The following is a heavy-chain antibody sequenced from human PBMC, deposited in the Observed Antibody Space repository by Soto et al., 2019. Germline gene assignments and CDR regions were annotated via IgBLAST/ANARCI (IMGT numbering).Heavy chain of an antibody. Sequence: QVHLVQSGAEVKKPGASVKVSCKASGYTFTSYGITWVRQAPGQGLEWMGWISAHNGNTDYAQKLQGRVIVTRDTSTRTAYMELGSLISDDTGVYYCARGGYGAYWGQGALVTVSS. CDR3: ARGGYGAY. V-gene: IGHV1-18*01. J-gene: IGHJ4*02. D-gene: IGHD3-10*01. CDR2: ISAHNGNT. CDR1: GYTFTSYG.